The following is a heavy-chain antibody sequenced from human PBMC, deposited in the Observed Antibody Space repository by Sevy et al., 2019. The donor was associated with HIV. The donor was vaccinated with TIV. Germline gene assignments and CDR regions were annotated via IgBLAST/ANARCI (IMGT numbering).Heavy chain of an antibody. CDR2: ISSSSSYI. Sequence: GGSLRLSCAASGFTFSSYSMNWVRQAPGKGLEWVSSISSSSSYIYYADSVKGRFTTSRDNAKNSLYLQMNSLRAEDTAVYYCELQLWSTDFDYWGQGTLVTVSS. CDR1: GFTFSSYS. D-gene: IGHD5-18*01. CDR3: ELQLWSTDFDY. V-gene: IGHV3-21*01. J-gene: IGHJ4*02.